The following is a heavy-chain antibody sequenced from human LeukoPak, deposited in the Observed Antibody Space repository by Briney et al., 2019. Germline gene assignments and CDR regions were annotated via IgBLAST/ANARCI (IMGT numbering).Heavy chain of an antibody. J-gene: IGHJ5*02. CDR2: ISSSRTTK. CDR1: GFTFSSYE. V-gene: IGHV3-48*03. CDR3: TGGDWFDP. D-gene: IGHD7-27*01. Sequence: GGSLRLSCAASGFTFSSYEMNWVRQAPGKGLEWISYISSSRTTKYYADSVKGRFTFSRDNSKNTLYLQMNSLRAEDTAVYYCTGGDWFDPWGQGTLVTVSS.